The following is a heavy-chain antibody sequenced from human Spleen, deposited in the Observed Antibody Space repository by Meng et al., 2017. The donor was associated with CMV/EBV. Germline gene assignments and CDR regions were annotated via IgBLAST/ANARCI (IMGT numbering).Heavy chain of an antibody. V-gene: IGHV3-23*01. CDR2: ISGSGGST. CDR1: GLTVINNY. Sequence: GESLKISCAASGLTVINNYMTWVRQAPGKGLEWVSAISGSGGSTYYADSVKGRFTISRDNSKNTLYLQMNSLRAEDTAMYYCAKDLEWLLPYWGQGTLVTVSS. D-gene: IGHD3-3*01. J-gene: IGHJ4*02. CDR3: AKDLEWLLPY.